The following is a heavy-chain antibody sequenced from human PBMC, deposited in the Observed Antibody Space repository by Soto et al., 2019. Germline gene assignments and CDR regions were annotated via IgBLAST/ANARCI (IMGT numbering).Heavy chain of an antibody. CDR1: GGSISSGGYS. Sequence: SETLSLTCAVSGGSISSGGYSWSWIRQPPGKGLEWIGYIYHSGSTYYNPSLKSRVTISVDRSKNQFSLKLSSVTAADTAVYYCDRGNARLRNFDYWGQGTLVTVSS. D-gene: IGHD5-12*01. J-gene: IGHJ4*02. CDR2: IYHSGST. V-gene: IGHV4-30-2*01. CDR3: DRGNARLRNFDY.